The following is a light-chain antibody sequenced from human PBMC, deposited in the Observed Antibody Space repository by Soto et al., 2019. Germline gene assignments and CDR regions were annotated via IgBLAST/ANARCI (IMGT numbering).Light chain of an antibody. CDR2: GAS. Sequence: EVVLTQSPATLSVSSGECVDLXXSSXQSVSSNYLAWYQQKPGQAPRLLXXGASTRATGIPARFSGSGSGTEFTLTISSLQSEDFAVYYCQQYNNWPPGLTFGGGTKVDIK. V-gene: IGKV3D-15*01. CDR3: QQYNNWPPGLT. CDR1: QSVSSNY. J-gene: IGKJ4*01.